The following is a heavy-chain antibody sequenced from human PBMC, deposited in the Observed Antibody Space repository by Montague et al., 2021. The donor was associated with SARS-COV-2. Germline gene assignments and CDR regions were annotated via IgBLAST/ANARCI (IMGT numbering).Heavy chain of an antibody. Sequence: PALVKPTQTLTLTCTFSGFSLSTSGVGVGWIRQPPGKALEWLALIYWDDDKRYSPSLKSRLTITKDTSKNQVVLTMTNMDPVDTATYYCAHSGVGYFYYGMDVWGQGTTGTVSS. CDR1: GFSLSTSGVG. D-gene: IGHD3-3*01. V-gene: IGHV2-5*02. J-gene: IGHJ6*02. CDR2: IYWDDDK. CDR3: AHSGVGYFYYGMDV.